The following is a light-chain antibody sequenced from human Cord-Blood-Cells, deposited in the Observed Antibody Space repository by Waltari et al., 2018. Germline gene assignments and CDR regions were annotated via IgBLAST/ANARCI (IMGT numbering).Light chain of an antibody. CDR1: SSDVGGSNS. Sequence: QSALTQPPSASGSPGQSLTLPCTGTSSDVGGSNSVSWYQQHPGKAPKLMIYEVSKRPSGVPDRFSGSKSGNTASLTVSGLQAEDEADYYCSSYAGSNNWVFGGGTKLTVL. V-gene: IGLV2-8*01. CDR2: EVS. CDR3: SSYAGSNNWV. J-gene: IGLJ3*02.